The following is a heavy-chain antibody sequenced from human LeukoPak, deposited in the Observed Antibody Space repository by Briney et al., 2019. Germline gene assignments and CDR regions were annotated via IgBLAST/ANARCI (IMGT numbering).Heavy chain of an antibody. Sequence: SETLSLTCAVYGGSFSGYYWSWIRQPPGKGLEWIGEINHSGSTNYNPSLKSRVTISVDTSKNQFSLKLSSVTAADTAVYYCARGRTYRSSSWFDPWGQGTLVTVSS. CDR3: ARGRTYRSSSWFDP. D-gene: IGHD6-6*01. CDR1: GGSFSGYY. J-gene: IGHJ5*02. V-gene: IGHV4-34*01. CDR2: INHSGST.